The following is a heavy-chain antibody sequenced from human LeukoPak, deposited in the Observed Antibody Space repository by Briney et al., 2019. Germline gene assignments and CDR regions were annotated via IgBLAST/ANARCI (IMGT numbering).Heavy chain of an antibody. CDR1: GFTFSSYW. D-gene: IGHD2-2*01. CDR3: ARQEYQLLWMPYYFDY. CDR2: IKQDGSEK. V-gene: IGHV3-7*01. Sequence: GGSLRLSCAASGFTFSSYWMSWVRQASGKGLEWVANIKQDGSEKYYVDSVKGRFTISRDNAKNSLHLQMNSLRAEDTAVYYCARQEYQLLWMPYYFDYWGQGTLVTVSS. J-gene: IGHJ4*02.